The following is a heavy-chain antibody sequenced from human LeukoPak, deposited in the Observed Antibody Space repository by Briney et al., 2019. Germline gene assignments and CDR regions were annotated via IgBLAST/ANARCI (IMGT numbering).Heavy chain of an antibody. V-gene: IGHV4-4*07. CDR2: IYTSGST. D-gene: IGHD3-22*01. Sequence: PSETLSLTCTVSGGSISSYYWSWIRQPAGKGLEWIGRIYTSGSTNYNPSLKSRVTMSVDTSKNQFSLKLSSVTAADTAVYYCARDVLNSYYYDSSGYSYYYYYYMDVWGKGTTVTVSS. CDR1: GGSISSYY. J-gene: IGHJ6*03. CDR3: ARDVLNSYYYDSSGYSYYYYYYMDV.